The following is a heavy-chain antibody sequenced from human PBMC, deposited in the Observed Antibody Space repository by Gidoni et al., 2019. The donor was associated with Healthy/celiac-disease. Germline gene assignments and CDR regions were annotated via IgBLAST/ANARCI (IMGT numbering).Heavy chain of an antibody. CDR2: IIPIFGTA. Sequence: QVQLVQSGAEVKKPGSSVKVSCKASGGPFSSYAISWVRQAPGQGLEWMGGIIPIFGTANYAQKFQGRVTITADESTSTAYMELSSLRSEDTAVYYCARDPLRVTMIESRYFDLWGRGTLVTVSS. CDR3: ARDPLRVTMIESRYFDL. D-gene: IGHD3-22*01. CDR1: GGPFSSYA. J-gene: IGHJ2*01. V-gene: IGHV1-69*01.